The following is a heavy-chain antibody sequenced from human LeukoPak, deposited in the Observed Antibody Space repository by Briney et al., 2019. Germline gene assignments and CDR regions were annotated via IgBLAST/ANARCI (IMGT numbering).Heavy chain of an antibody. D-gene: IGHD3-16*01. Sequence: GGSLRLSCAASGFTFSGSAKHWVRQASGKGLEWVGRIRSKANSYATAYAASVKGRFTISRDDSKNTAYLQMNILKTEDTAVYYCTRDDYDYVWGSCYFDYWGQGTLVTVSS. J-gene: IGHJ4*02. CDR2: IRSKANSYAT. CDR3: TRDDYDYVWGSCYFDY. CDR1: GFTFSGSA. V-gene: IGHV3-73*01.